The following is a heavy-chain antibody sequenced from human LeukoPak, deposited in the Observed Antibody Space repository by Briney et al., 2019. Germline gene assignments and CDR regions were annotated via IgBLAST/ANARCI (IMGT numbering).Heavy chain of an antibody. Sequence: SVKVSCKASGGTFSSYAISWVRQAPGQGLEWMGGIIPIFGTANYAQTFQGRVTITADESTSTAYMELSSLRSEDTAVYYCARALPHRRLMDTTVEQHWFAPWGQGTLVTVSS. D-gene: IGHD5-18*01. J-gene: IGHJ5*02. V-gene: IGHV1-69*13. CDR2: IIPIFGTA. CDR3: ARALPHRRLMDTTVEQHWFAP. CDR1: GGTFSSYA.